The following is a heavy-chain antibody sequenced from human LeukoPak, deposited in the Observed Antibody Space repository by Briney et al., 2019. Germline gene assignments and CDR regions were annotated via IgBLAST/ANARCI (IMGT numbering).Heavy chain of an antibody. CDR1: GYSFASYW. Sequence: GESLKISCKGSGYSFASYWIGWVRQMPGKGLEWMGIIYPGDSDTRYSPSFQGQVTISADKSISTAYLQWSSLRASDTATYYCATSFRVAGTYYGMDVWGQGTTVTVSS. V-gene: IGHV5-51*01. D-gene: IGHD6-19*01. CDR3: ATSFRVAGTYYGMDV. J-gene: IGHJ6*02. CDR2: IYPGDSDT.